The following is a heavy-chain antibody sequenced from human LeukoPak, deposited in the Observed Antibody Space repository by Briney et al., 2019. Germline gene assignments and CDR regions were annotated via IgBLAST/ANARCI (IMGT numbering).Heavy chain of an antibody. CDR3: ARDRDPGYYDTNGYRRVNAFDI. D-gene: IGHD3-22*01. V-gene: IGHV3-48*03. Sequence: GGSLRLSCAASGFTFSSYEMNWVRQAPGKGLEWISYLTTSGSTKYYADSVKGRFTISRDNAKNSLFLQMNSLRAEDTAVYYCARDRDPGYYDTNGYRRVNAFDIWGQGTMVTVSS. J-gene: IGHJ3*02. CDR1: GFTFSSYE. CDR2: LTTSGSTK.